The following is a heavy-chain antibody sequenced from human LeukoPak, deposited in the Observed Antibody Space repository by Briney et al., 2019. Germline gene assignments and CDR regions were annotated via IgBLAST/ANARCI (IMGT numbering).Heavy chain of an antibody. CDR1: GFSFNTYR. CDR3: ATYLHRDGVNWPYFDH. J-gene: IGHJ4*02. CDR2: ISSSGSTI. D-gene: IGHD5-24*01. V-gene: IGHV3-48*01. Sequence: GGSLRLSCAGSGFSFNTYRMNWIRQAPGKGLEWISYISSSGSTIYYADSVKGRFTISRDNAKNSLYLQMNSLRAEDTAVYYCATYLHRDGVNWPYFDHWGQGTLVTVSS.